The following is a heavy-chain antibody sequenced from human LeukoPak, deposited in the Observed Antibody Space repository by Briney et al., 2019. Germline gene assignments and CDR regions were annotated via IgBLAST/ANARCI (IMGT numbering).Heavy chain of an antibody. CDR2: IYYSGST. CDR3: AREYINNGDYHFDY. D-gene: IGHD4-17*01. CDR1: GGSISSGGYY. Sequence: SETLSLTCTVSGGSISSGGYYWSWIRQHPGKGLEWIGYIYYSGSTYYNPSLKSRVTISVDTSKNQFSLKLSSVTAADTAVYYCAREYINNGDYHFDYRGQGTLVTVSS. V-gene: IGHV4-31*03. J-gene: IGHJ4*02.